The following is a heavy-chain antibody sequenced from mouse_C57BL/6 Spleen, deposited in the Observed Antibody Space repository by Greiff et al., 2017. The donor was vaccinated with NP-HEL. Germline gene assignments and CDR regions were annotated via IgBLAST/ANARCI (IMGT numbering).Heavy chain of an antibody. V-gene: IGHV1-64*01. J-gene: IGHJ2*01. CDR1: GCTFTSYW. D-gene: IGHD1-1*01. CDR3: ARFPFTVVATKGNY. CDR2: IHPNSGST. Sequence: QVQLQQPGAELVKPGASVKLSCKASGCTFTSYWMHWVKQRPGQGLEWIGMIHPNSGSTNYNEKFKSKATLTVDKSSSTAYMQLSSLTSEDSAVYYCARFPFTVVATKGNYWGQGTTLTVSS.